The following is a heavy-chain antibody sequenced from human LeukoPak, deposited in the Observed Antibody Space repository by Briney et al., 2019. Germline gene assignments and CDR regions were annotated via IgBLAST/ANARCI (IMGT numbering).Heavy chain of an antibody. J-gene: IGHJ3*02. CDR1: GGSVSSGSYY. CDR3: ARSRSGYSYEHGAFEI. CDR2: IYYSGST. D-gene: IGHD5-18*01. V-gene: IGHV4-61*01. Sequence: SETLSLTCTVSGGSVSSGSYYWSWIRQPPGKGLEWIGYIYYSGSTTYNPSLRSRVTISVDTSRNQFSLKLSSVTAADTAVYYCARSRSGYSYEHGAFEIWGQGTMVTVSS.